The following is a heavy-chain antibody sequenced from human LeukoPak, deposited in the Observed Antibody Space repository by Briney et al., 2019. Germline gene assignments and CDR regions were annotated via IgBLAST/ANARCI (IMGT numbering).Heavy chain of an antibody. V-gene: IGHV3-30*18. J-gene: IGHJ4*02. Sequence: PGGSLRLSCAASGFTFSNAWMSWVRQAPGKGLEWVAVISYDGSNKYYADSVKGRFAISRDNSKNTLYLQMNSLRAEDTAVYYCAKDKGESGYFDYRGQGILVTVSS. CDR2: ISYDGSNK. CDR3: AKDKGESGYFDY. CDR1: GFTFSNAW. D-gene: IGHD1-26*01.